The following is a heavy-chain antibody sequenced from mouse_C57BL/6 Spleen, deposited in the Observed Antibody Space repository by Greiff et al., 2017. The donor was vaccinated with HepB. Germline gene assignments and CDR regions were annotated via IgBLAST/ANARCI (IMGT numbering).Heavy chain of an antibody. J-gene: IGHJ4*01. V-gene: IGHV1-61*01. D-gene: IGHD2-2*01. CDR2: IYPSDSET. Sequence: QVQLQQPGAELVRPGSSVKLSCKASGYTFTSYWMDWVKQRPGQGLEWIGNIYPSDSETHYNQKFKDKATLTVDKSSSTAYMQLSSLTSEDSAVYYCARRGLYYYAMDYWGQGTPVTVSS. CDR3: ARRGLYYYAMDY. CDR1: GYTFTSYW.